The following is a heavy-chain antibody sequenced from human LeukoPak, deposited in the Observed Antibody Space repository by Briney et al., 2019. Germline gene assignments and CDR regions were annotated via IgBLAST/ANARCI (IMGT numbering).Heavy chain of an antibody. J-gene: IGHJ6*02. V-gene: IGHV4-59*12. D-gene: IGHD3-10*01. CDR1: GGSISSYY. CDR3: ARESIATMVDGMDV. Sequence: SETLSLTCTVSGGSISSYYWSWIRQPPGKGLEWIGYIYYSGSTYYNPSLKSRVTISVDTSKNQFSLKLSSVTAADTAVYYCARESIATMVDGMDVWGQGTTVTVSS. CDR2: IYYSGST.